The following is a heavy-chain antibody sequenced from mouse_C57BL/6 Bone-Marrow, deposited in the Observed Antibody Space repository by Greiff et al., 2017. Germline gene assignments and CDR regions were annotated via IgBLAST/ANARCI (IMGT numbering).Heavy chain of an antibody. CDR2: IDPETGGT. J-gene: IGHJ2*01. V-gene: IGHV1-15*01. CDR1: GYTFTDYE. D-gene: IGHD2-3*01. CDR3: TLYDCSDY. Sequence: VKVVESGAELVRPGASVTLSCKASGYTFTDYEMHWVKQTPVHGLEWIGAIDPETGGTAYNQKFKGKAILTADKSSSTAYMELRSLTSEDSAVYYCTLYDCSDYWGQGTTLTVSS.